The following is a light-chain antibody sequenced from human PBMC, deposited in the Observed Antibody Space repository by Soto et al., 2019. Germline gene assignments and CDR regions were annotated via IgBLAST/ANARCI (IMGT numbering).Light chain of an antibody. V-gene: IGKV3-11*01. J-gene: IGKJ5*01. Sequence: EIVLTQSPATLSLSPGERATLSCRASQSVTRYLAWYQQKPGQAPRFLIFDASNRATGVPARFSGSGSGTGFTLTIRSLVPENFVVYYCQQRDTWPITFGQGTRLEIK. CDR2: DAS. CDR1: QSVTRY. CDR3: QQRDTWPIT.